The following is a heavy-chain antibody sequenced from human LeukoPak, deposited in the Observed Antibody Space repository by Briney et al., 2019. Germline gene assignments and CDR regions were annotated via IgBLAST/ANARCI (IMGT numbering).Heavy chain of an antibody. CDR2: INPNSGGT. V-gene: IGHV1-2*06. D-gene: IGHD3-16*01. Sequence: ASVKVSCMASGYTFTGYYMHWVRQAPGQGLEWMGRINPNSGGTNYAQKFQGRVTMTRDTSISTAYMELSRLRSDDTAVYYCARTLRGGGNNWFDPWGQGTLVTVSS. CDR3: ARTLRGGGNNWFDP. CDR1: GYTFTGYY. J-gene: IGHJ5*02.